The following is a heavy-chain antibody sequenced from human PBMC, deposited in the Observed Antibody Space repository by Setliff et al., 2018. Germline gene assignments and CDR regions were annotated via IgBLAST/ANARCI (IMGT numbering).Heavy chain of an antibody. CDR1: GGSISSGHYY. D-gene: IGHD3-3*01. Sequence: SETLSLTCTVSGGSISSGHYYWNWIRQPAGKGLEWIGRIYPSGGTNYNPSLKSRVTISVDTSKNHFSLKLTSVTAADTAVYYCRFWSGYYKNDYWGQGTLVTVSS. J-gene: IGHJ4*02. CDR3: RFWSGYYKNDY. V-gene: IGHV4-61*02. CDR2: IYPSGGT.